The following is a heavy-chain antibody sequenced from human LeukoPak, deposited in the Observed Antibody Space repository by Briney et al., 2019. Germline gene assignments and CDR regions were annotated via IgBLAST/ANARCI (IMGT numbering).Heavy chain of an antibody. CDR2: ISYDGSNK. Sequence: PGRSLRLSCAASGFTFSSYAMHWVRQAPGKGLEWVAVISYDGSNKYYADSVKGRFTISRDNSKNTLYLQMNSLRAEDTAVYYCARVEYSSRWYGIDYWGQGTLVTVSS. V-gene: IGHV3-30-3*01. J-gene: IGHJ4*02. CDR1: GFTFSSYA. D-gene: IGHD6-13*01. CDR3: ARVEYSSRWYGIDY.